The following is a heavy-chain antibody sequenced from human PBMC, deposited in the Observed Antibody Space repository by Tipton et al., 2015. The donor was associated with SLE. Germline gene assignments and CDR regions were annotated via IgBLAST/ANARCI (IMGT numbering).Heavy chain of an antibody. CDR3: ARDHYSSGWYGY. Sequence: SLRLSCAASGFTFSSYTMNWVRQAPGKGLEWVSSISSSSSYIYYADSVKGRFTISRDNAKNSLYLQMNSLRAEDTAVYYCARDHYSSGWYGYWGQGTLVTTSS. J-gene: IGHJ4*02. D-gene: IGHD6-19*01. CDR2: ISSSSSYI. CDR1: GFTFSSYT. V-gene: IGHV3-21*01.